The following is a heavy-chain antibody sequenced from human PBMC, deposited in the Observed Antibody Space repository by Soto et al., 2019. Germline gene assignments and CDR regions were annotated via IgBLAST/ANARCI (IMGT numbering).Heavy chain of an antibody. CDR3: TTARPRGPDY. J-gene: IGHJ4*02. CDR1: GLTFSNAW. Sequence: GGSLRLSCAATGLTFSNAWMNWVRQTPGKGLEWVGQIRSKTDGGTIFYPAPVKGRFIISRDDSINTLYLQMNSLNTEDTAVYYCTTARPRGPDYWGQGTLVTVSS. D-gene: IGHD5-12*01. CDR2: IRSKTDGGTI. V-gene: IGHV3-15*01.